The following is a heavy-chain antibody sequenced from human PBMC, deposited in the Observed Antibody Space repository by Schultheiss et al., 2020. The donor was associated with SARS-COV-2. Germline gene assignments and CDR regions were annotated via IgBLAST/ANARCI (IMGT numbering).Heavy chain of an antibody. CDR1: GFTFSSYA. V-gene: IGHV3-23*01. CDR2: ISGSGGST. D-gene: IGHD2-2*01. Sequence: GGSLRLSCAASGFTFSSYAMSWVRQAPGKGLEWVSAISGSGGSTYYADSVKGRFTISRDNSKNTLYLQMNSLRAEDTAVYYCAKVKAAAMPNYYYYGMDVWGQGTTVTVSS. CDR3: AKVKAAAMPNYYYYGMDV. J-gene: IGHJ6*02.